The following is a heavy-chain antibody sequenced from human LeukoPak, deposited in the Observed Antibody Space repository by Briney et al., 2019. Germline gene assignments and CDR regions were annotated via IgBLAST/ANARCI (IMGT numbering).Heavy chain of an antibody. CDR3: ARDESLSRAFDI. Sequence: GGSLRLSCAASGFTFSSYSMNWVRQAPGKGLEWVSSITSSNNYIYYGDSVKGRFTISRDDAKNSLYLQMNSLRAEDTAVYYCARDESLSRAFDIWGQGTMVTVSS. V-gene: IGHV3-21*01. J-gene: IGHJ3*02. CDR1: GFTFSSYS. CDR2: ITSSNNYI.